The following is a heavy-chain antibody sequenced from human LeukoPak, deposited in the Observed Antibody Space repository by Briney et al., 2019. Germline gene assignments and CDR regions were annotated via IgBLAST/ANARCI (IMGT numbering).Heavy chain of an antibody. D-gene: IGHD3-22*01. CDR2: IIPILGIA. CDR3: ARGGGYHYDSSGFYSGGGY. CDR1: GGTFSSYA. J-gene: IGHJ4*02. V-gene: IGHV1-69*04. Sequence: SVKVSCRASGGTFSSYAITWVRQAPGQGLEWMGRIIPILGIANYAQKFQGRVTITADKSTSTAYMELSSLRSEDTAVYYCARGGGYHYDSSGFYSGGGYWGQGTLVTVSS.